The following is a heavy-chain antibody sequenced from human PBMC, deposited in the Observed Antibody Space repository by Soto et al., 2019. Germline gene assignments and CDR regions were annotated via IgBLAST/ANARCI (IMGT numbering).Heavy chain of an antibody. J-gene: IGHJ4*02. D-gene: IGHD3-22*01. CDR3: AKDQPETYYYDSSGYPPGY. V-gene: IGHV3-23*01. Sequence: PGWSLRLSCASSVFTFISYAMSWVRQAPGKGLEWVSAISGSGGSTYYADSVKGRFTISRDNSKNTLYLQMNSLRAEDTAVYYCAKDQPETYYYDSSGYPPGYWGQGTLVTVSS. CDR2: ISGSGGST. CDR1: VFTFISYA.